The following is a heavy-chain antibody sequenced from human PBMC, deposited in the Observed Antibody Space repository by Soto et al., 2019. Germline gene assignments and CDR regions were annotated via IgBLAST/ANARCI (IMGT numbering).Heavy chain of an antibody. V-gene: IGHV4-31*03. J-gene: IGHJ5*02. CDR2: IYHSGST. D-gene: IGHD2-21*01. CDR1: GDSISRGGYY. Sequence: QVQLQESGPGLVKPSQTLSLTCTVSGDSISRGGYYWNWLRQHPRKGLEWIGYIYHSGSTIYNPSLKSRVNISVDTSKNRWSLELSNVTAADTAVYYCARDGAGAYGLGWFDPWGQGILVTVSS. CDR3: ARDGAGAYGLGWFDP.